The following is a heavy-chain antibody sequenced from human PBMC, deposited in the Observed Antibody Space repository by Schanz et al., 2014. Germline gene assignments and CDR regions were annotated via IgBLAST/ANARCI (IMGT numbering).Heavy chain of an antibody. Sequence: EVQLVESGGGLVQPGGSLRLSCAASGFTFSAYWMTWVRQAPGKGLDWVGIIKPDGSEMFYVDSVKGRFTISRDTAENSMYLQMNSLRVEDTAVYYCARDPNSVNEIDYWGQGTLVTVSS. J-gene: IGHJ4*02. CDR3: ARDPNSVNEIDY. V-gene: IGHV3-7*03. CDR1: GFTFSAYW. D-gene: IGHD5-12*01. CDR2: IKPDGSEM.